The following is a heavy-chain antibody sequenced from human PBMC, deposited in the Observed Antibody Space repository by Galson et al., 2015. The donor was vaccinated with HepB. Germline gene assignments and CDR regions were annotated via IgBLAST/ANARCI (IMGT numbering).Heavy chain of an antibody. D-gene: IGHD2-15*01. CDR1: GFSFMTYG. V-gene: IGHV3-33*01. CDR3: ARDLGRGNYMDV. CDR2: IGHDGTYK. J-gene: IGHJ6*03. Sequence: LRLSCAASGFSFMTYGMHWARQAPGKGLEWVAVIGHDGTYKVYGDSVKGRFTISRDNSKNTLYLELNSLRAEDTAVYYCARDLGRGNYMDVWGKGTTVTVSS.